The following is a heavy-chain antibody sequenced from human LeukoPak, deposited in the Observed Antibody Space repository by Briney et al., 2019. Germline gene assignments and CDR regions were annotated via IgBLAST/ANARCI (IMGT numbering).Heavy chain of an antibody. D-gene: IGHD1-26*01. CDR3: AREDGSYPYYYYGMDV. Sequence: ASVKVSCKASGYTFTGYYMHWVRQAPGQGLEWMGWINPNSGGTNYAQKFQGRVTMTRDTSISTAYMELSRLRSDDTAVYYCAREDGSYPYYYYGMDVWGQGTTVTASS. V-gene: IGHV1-2*02. J-gene: IGHJ6*02. CDR2: INPNSGGT. CDR1: GYTFTGYY.